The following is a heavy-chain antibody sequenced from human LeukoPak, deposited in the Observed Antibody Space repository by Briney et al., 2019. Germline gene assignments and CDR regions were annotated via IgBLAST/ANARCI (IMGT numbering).Heavy chain of an antibody. J-gene: IGHJ5*02. Sequence: GGSLRLSCAASGFTFSNYRMDWVRQAPGKGLEWVAVVSYDGSNKYYADSVKGRFTISRDNSKNTLYLQMTSLRAEDTAVYYCARDVDTSSHSSQLDPWGQGTLVTVSS. V-gene: IGHV3-30*03. CDR3: ARDVDTSSHSSQLDP. CDR2: VSYDGSNK. D-gene: IGHD5-18*01. CDR1: GFTFSNYR.